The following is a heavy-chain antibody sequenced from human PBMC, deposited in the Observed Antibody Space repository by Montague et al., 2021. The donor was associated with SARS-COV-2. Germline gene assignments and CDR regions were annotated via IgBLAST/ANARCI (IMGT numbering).Heavy chain of an antibody. CDR1: GGSITSSSYY. CDR3: VSLWKYGSGSHYAPWDYYNYGVDV. V-gene: IGHV4-39*01. D-gene: IGHD3-10*01. J-gene: IGHJ6*02. CDR2: IYYSGST. Sequence: SETLSLTCSLSGGSITSSSYYWGWIRQSPDKGLEWIGNIYYSGSTYYNPSLKSQVTISVDTSKYQFSLKLSSVTAADTAVYYCVSLWKYGSGSHYAPWDYYNYGVDVWGQGTTVTASS.